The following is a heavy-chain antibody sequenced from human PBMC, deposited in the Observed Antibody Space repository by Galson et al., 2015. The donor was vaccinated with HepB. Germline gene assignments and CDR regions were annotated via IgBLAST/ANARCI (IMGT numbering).Heavy chain of an antibody. J-gene: IGHJ6*02. CDR1: GFTFSGSA. D-gene: IGHD1-14*01. CDR2: IRSKANSYAT. Sequence: SLRLSCAASGFTFSGSAMHWVRQASGKGLEWVGRIRSKANSYATAYAASVKGRFTISRDDSKNTAYLQMNSLKTEDTAVYYCTRFNPGMDVWGQGTTVTVSS. CDR3: TRFNPGMDV. V-gene: IGHV3-73*01.